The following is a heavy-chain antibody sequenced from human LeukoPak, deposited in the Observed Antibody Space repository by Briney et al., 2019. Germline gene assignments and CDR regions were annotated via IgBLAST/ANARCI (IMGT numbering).Heavy chain of an antibody. D-gene: IGHD3-22*01. V-gene: IGHV1-69*13. J-gene: IGHJ4*02. Sequence: SVKVSCKASGGTFSSYAIGWVRQAPGQGLEWMGGIIPIFGTANYAQKFQGRVTITADESTSTAYMELSSLRSEDTAVYYCARGDDSSGYAGTFDYWGQGTLVTVSS. CDR2: IIPIFGTA. CDR1: GGTFSSYA. CDR3: ARGDDSSGYAGTFDY.